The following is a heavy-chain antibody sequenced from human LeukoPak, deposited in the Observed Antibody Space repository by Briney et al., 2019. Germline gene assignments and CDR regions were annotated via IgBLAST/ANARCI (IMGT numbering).Heavy chain of an antibody. J-gene: IGHJ4*02. CDR2: INHSGST. D-gene: IGHD6-6*01. V-gene: IGHV4-34*01. CDR3: ARASDAFLDY. CDR1: GGSFSGYY. Sequence: KSSETLSLTCAVYGGSFSGYYWSWIRQPPGKGLEWIGEINHSGSTNYNPSLKSRVTISVDTSKNQFSLKLSSVTAADTAVYYCARASDAFLDYWGQGTLVTVSS.